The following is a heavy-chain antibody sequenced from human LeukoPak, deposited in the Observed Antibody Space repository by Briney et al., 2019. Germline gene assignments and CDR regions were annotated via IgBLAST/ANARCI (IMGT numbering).Heavy chain of an antibody. CDR1: GFTFSSYG. D-gene: IGHD3-10*01. V-gene: IGHV3-30*18. J-gene: IGHJ4*02. CDR2: ISHDGSNK. Sequence: GGSLRLSCAASGFTFSSYGMHWVRQAPAKGLEWVAVISHDGSNKYYADSVKGRFTISRDNSKNTLYLQMNSLRAEDTAVYYCAKDARNYYGSGSYYNVEYWDQGTLVTVSS. CDR3: AKDARNYYGSGSYYNVEY.